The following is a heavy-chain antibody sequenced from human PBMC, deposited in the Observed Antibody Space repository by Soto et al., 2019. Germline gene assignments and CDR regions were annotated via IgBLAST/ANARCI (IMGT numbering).Heavy chain of an antibody. CDR3: ARGHYYYAMDV. CDR2: ISHGGSP. J-gene: IGHJ6*02. V-gene: IGHV4-30-2*06. CDR1: GGSVSSGVFS. Sequence: SETLSLTCAISGGSVSSGVFSWKWIRQSPGQGLEWIGYISHGGSPHYTPSLESRVTISVDRSTNVISLNLTSVTPADTAVYFCARGHYYYAMDVWGQGTTVTVSS.